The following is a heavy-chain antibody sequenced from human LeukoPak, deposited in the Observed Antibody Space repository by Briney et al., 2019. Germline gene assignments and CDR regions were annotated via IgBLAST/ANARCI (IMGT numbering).Heavy chain of an antibody. Sequence: PSETLSLTCTVSGCSISGGDYYWSWIPQPPGKGLEWFGYIYYSGSTYYHPSLKSRVTISVDTSKNQFSLKLSSVTAADTAVYYCASSLRRGYSYGQFDYWGQGTLVTVSS. V-gene: IGHV4-30-4*01. D-gene: IGHD5-18*01. CDR1: GCSISGGDYY. J-gene: IGHJ4*02. CDR3: ASSLRRGYSYGQFDY. CDR2: IYYSGST.